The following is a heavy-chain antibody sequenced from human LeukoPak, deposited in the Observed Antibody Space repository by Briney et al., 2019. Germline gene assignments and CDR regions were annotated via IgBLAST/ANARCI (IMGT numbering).Heavy chain of an antibody. CDR1: GGTFSSYA. CDR3: ARDQGLIDPPPYGLDV. V-gene: IGHV1-69*06. D-gene: IGHD3-16*01. J-gene: IGHJ6*02. CDR2: IIPIFGTA. Sequence: SVKVSCKASGGTFSSYAINWVRQAPGQGLEWMGGIIPIFGTANYAQKFQGRVTITADKSTSTAYIELSSLSSEDTAVYYCARDQGLIDPPPYGLDVWGQGITVTVSS.